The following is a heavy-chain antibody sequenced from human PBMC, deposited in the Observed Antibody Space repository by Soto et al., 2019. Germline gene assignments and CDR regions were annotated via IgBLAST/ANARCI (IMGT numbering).Heavy chain of an antibody. V-gene: IGHV3-33*01. Sequence: QVELVESGGGVVQPGRSLRLSCAASGFTFSSYGMHWVRQAPGKGLEWVAVVWYDGTNKNYADSVKGRFTISRDNSKNTLYLQMNSLRAEDTDVYYCVRGTSTSPDYWGQGTLVTVSS. CDR1: GFTFSSYG. J-gene: IGHJ4*02. CDR3: VRGTSTSPDY. D-gene: IGHD2-2*01. CDR2: VWYDGTNK.